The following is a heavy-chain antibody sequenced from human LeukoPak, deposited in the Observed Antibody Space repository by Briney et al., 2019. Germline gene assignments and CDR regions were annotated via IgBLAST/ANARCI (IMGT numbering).Heavy chain of an antibody. J-gene: IGHJ4*02. CDR3: AGNYDSWTGLNY. CDR1: GFTFSGSA. V-gene: IGHV3-73*01. D-gene: IGHD3-3*01. Sequence: GGSLRLSCAACGFTFSGSAMHWVRQASGKGLEWVGHIGNKVSNYATEYAASLRGRFTISRDDSKDTAYLQVNSLKTEDTAVYYCAGNYDSWTGLNYWGQGTLVTVSS. CDR2: IGNKVSNYAT.